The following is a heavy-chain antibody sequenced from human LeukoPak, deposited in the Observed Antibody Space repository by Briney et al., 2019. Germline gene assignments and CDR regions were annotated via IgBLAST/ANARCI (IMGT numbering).Heavy chain of an antibody. CDR3: ARVEMATIVIDY. V-gene: IGHV3-48*03. J-gene: IGHJ4*02. D-gene: IGHD5-24*01. CDR1: GFTFSSYE. Sequence: PGGSLRLSCAASGFTFSSYEMNWVRQAPGKGLEWVSYISTSGNTKYYADSVKGRLTISRDNAKNSLYLQMNSLRAEDTAVYYCARVEMATIVIDYWGQGTLVTVSS. CDR2: ISTSGNTK.